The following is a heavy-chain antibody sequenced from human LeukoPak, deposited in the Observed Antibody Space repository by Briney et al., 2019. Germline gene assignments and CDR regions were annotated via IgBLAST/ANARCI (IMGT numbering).Heavy chain of an antibody. CDR1: GLTLSSYW. Sequence: PGGYLRLSCAASGLTLSSYWMSWVRLFPGMGLEWVANINPDGSEENYVDSVKGRFTISRDNAKNSLYLQMNSLRAEDSALYYCARGRILRSESFFDFWGQGTLVTVSS. J-gene: IGHJ4*02. V-gene: IGHV3-7*01. CDR3: ARGRILRSESFFDF. CDR2: INPDGSEE.